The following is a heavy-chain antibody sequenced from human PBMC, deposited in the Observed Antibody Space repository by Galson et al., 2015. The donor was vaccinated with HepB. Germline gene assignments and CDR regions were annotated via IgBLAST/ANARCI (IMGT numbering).Heavy chain of an antibody. V-gene: IGHV1-18*01. J-gene: IGHJ4*02. D-gene: IGHD2-15*01. CDR2: ISTYNGNT. CDR1: GYSFTTYG. CDR3: ARDVSVAAATPDY. Sequence: SVKVSCKASGYSFTTYGVSWVRQAPGQGLEWMGWISTYNGNTNYAQKLQGRVTMTTDTSTSTAYMELRSLRSDDTAVYYCARDVSVAAATPDYWGQGTLVTVSS.